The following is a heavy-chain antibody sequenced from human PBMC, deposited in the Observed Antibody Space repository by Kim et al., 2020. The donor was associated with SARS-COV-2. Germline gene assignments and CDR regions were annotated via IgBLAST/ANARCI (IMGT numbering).Heavy chain of an antibody. V-gene: IGHV2-70*01. Sequence: SGPALVKPTQTLTLTCTFSGFSLSTSGMCVSWIRQPPGKALEWLALIDWDDDKYYSTSLKTRLTISKDTSKNQVVLTMTNMDPVDTATYYCARMIPNTLSLDAFDIWGQGTMVTVSS. CDR2: IDWDDDK. CDR3: ARMIPNTLSLDAFDI. D-gene: IGHD3-16*02. CDR1: GFSLSTSGMC. J-gene: IGHJ3*02.